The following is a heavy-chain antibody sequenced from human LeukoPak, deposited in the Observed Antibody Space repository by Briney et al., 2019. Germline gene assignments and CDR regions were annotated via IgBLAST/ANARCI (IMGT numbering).Heavy chain of an antibody. V-gene: IGHV3-23*01. CDR2: VKTSAGDT. D-gene: IGHD5-24*01. CDR1: GFMFRNYA. CDR3: AKGQMATILGFDS. J-gene: IGHJ4*02. Sequence: GGSLRLSCAASGFMFRNYAMSWVRQAPGRGLEWVSAVKTSAGDTYYADSVKGRFTFSRDNSKSTVYLQMNSLRAEDSALYYCAKGQMATILGFDSWGQGALVTVSS.